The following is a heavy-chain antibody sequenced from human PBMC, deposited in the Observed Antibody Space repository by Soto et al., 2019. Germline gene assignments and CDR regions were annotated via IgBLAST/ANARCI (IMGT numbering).Heavy chain of an antibody. Sequence: RLSCAASGFTFRSYGMHWVRQAPGKGLEWVAIISYDGSNKYYPDSVKGRCTISRDKSKNTLYLQMNSLRVEDTAVYYCAKDRLANPPYYYYYYGMDVWGQGTTVTVSS. J-gene: IGHJ6*02. V-gene: IGHV3-30*18. D-gene: IGHD6-25*01. CDR1: GFTFRSYG. CDR2: ISYDGSNK. CDR3: AKDRLANPPYYYYYYGMDV.